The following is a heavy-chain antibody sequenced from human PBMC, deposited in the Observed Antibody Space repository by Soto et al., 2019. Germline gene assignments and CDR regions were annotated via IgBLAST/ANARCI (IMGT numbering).Heavy chain of an antibody. D-gene: IGHD4-17*01. Sequence: SETLSLTCAVYGGSFSCYYWSWIRQPPWKGLEWIGEINHSGSTNYNPSLKSRVTISVDTSKNQFSLKLSSVTAADTAVYYCARTTVTTVYYYYGMDVWGQGTTVTVSS. V-gene: IGHV4-34*01. CDR2: INHSGST. CDR3: ARTTVTTVYYYYGMDV. CDR1: GGSFSCYY. J-gene: IGHJ6*02.